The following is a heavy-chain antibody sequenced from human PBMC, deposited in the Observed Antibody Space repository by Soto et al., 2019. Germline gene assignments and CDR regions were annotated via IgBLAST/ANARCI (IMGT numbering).Heavy chain of an antibody. D-gene: IGHD5-18*01. CDR3: AGPGYSSQDY. V-gene: IGHV3-23*01. CDR2: ISGSGDDT. J-gene: IGHJ4*02. CDR1: GFTFSSFA. Sequence: GGSLRLSCAASGFTFSSFALSWVRQAPGKGLEWVSAISGSGDDTDYADSVKGRFTISRDNSKNTLYLQMNSLRAEDTAVYYCAGPGYSSQDYWGQGALVTVSS.